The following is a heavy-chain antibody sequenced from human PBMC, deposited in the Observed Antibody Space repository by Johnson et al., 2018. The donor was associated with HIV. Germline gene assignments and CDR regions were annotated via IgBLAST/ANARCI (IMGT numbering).Heavy chain of an antibody. CDR1: GFTFSDYY. CDR3: ARVIEQYFDSSLDDAFDI. Sequence: QVQLVESGGGVVQPGRSLRLSCAASGFTFSDYYMSWIRQAPGKGLEWVSHISSSGSTIYYADSVKGRFTISRDNAKNSLYLQMNSLRDEDTAVYYCARVIEQYFDSSLDDAFDIWGQGTLVTVSS. CDR2: ISSSGSTI. D-gene: IGHD3-22*01. V-gene: IGHV3-11*04. J-gene: IGHJ3*02.